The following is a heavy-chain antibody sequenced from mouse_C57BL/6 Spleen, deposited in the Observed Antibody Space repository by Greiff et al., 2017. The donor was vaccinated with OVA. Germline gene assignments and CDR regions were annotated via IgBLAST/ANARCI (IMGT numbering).Heavy chain of an antibody. V-gene: IGHV1-72*01. Sequence: QVHVKQPGAELVKPGASVKLSCKASGYTFTSYWMHWVKQRPGRGLEWIGRIDPNSGGTKYNEKFKSKATLTVDKPSSTAYMQLSSLTSEDSAVYYCARDYGSRGNWYFDVWGTGTTVTVSS. CDR1: GYTFTSYW. D-gene: IGHD1-1*01. J-gene: IGHJ1*03. CDR3: ARDYGSRGNWYFDV. CDR2: IDPNSGGT.